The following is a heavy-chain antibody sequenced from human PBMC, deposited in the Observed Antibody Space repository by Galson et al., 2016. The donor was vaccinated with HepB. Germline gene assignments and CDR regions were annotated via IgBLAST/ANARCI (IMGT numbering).Heavy chain of an antibody. CDR3: AKDASTSWGFLYYFDS. Sequence: SLRLSCAASGFTFSTYTMTRVRQAPGKGLEWISAIRGSGSSTFYADSVQGRFTISRDNSKNTLSLQMSSLRAEDTAVYYCAKDASTSWGFLYYFDSWGQGTLVTVSS. J-gene: IGHJ4*02. CDR2: IRGSGSST. D-gene: IGHD3-16*01. CDR1: GFTFSTYT. V-gene: IGHV3-23*01.